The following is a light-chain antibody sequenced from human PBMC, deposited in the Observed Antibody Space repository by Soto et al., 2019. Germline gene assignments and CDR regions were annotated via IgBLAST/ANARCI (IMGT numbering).Light chain of an antibody. Sequence: QSVLTQPASVSGSPGQSITISCTGTSNDIGVFNFVSWYQQYPDKAPKLMIYEVSNRPSGVSNRFSGSKSGNTASLTISGLQAEDEADYYCSSYTNTNTPYVFGTGTQLTVL. CDR1: SNDIGVFNF. CDR2: EVS. V-gene: IGLV2-14*01. CDR3: SSYTNTNTPYV. J-gene: IGLJ1*01.